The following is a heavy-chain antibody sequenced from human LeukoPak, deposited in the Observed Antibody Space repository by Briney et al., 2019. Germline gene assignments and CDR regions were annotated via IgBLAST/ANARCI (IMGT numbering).Heavy chain of an antibody. D-gene: IGHD3-22*01. CDR3: AKDRRPTYYSDSSGYYFRDAFAV. CDR1: GFTFSSYA. CDR2: ISVSGGST. V-gene: IGHV3-23*01. J-gene: IGHJ3*01. Sequence: PGGPLRLSCATSGFTFSSYAMSWVRQAPGKGLEWVSGISVSGGSTYYADSVKGRFTISRDNSKNTLYLQMNSLRAEDTAVYYCAKDRRPTYYSDSSGYYFRDAFAVWGQGTMVTVSS.